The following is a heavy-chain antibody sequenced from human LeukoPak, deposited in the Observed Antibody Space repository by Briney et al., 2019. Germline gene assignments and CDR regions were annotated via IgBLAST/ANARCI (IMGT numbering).Heavy chain of an antibody. CDR2: STGTGYST. CDR3: AKDGGIIPFDP. D-gene: IGHD3-16*02. J-gene: IGHJ5*02. V-gene: IGHV3-23*01. Sequence: GGSLRLSCAASEFTFSNYAMSWVRQAPGKGLEWVSGSTGTGYSTYYADSVKGRFTISRDNSKNTLYLQMNSLRAEDTAVYYCAKDGGIIPFDPWGQGTLVTVSS. CDR1: EFTFSNYA.